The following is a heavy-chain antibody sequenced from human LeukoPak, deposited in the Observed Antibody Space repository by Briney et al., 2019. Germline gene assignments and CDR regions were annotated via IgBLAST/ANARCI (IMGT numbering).Heavy chain of an antibody. CDR3: ATANSYSSGWSYYYYGMDV. J-gene: IGHJ6*02. V-gene: IGHV1-69*04. D-gene: IGHD6-19*01. CDR1: GGTFSSYA. Sequence: ASVKVSCKASGGTFSSYAISWVRQAPGQGLEWMGRIIPILGIANYAQKFQGRVTITADKSTSTAYMELSSLRSEDTAVYYCATANSYSSGWSYYYYGMDVWGQGTTVTVSS. CDR2: IIPILGIA.